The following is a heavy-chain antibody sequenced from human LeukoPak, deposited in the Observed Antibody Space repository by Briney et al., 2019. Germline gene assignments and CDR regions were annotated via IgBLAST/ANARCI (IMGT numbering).Heavy chain of an antibody. CDR2: IYYSGST. J-gene: IGHJ4*02. CDR3: ARTRAAAGTRGGYFDY. D-gene: IGHD6-13*01. V-gene: IGHV4-39*01. CDR1: GGSISSSGYY. Sequence: SETLSLTCTVSGGSISSSGYYWGWIRQPPGKGLEWIGSIYYSGSTYYNPSLKSRVTISVDTSKNQFSLKLSSVTAADTAVYYCARTRAAAGTRGGYFDYWGQGTLVTVSS.